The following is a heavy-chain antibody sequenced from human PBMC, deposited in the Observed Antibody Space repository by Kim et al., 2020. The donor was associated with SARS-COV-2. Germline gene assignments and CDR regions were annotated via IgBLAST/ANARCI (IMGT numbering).Heavy chain of an antibody. V-gene: IGHV3-15*01. CDR1: GFTFSNAW. Sequence: GGSLRLSCAASGFTFSNAWMSWVRQAPGKGLEWVGRIKSKTDGGTTDYAAPVKGRFTISRDDSKNTLYLQMNSLKTEDTAVYYCTTDLRGYSYGLEEKYYYGMDVWGQGTTVTVSS. D-gene: IGHD5-18*01. CDR3: TTDLRGYSYGLEEKYYYGMDV. J-gene: IGHJ6*02. CDR2: IKSKTDGGTT.